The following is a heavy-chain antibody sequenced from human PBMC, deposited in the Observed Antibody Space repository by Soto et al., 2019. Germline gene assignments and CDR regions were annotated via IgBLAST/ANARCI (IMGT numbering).Heavy chain of an antibody. D-gene: IGHD6-25*01. CDR1: GGTFSRYA. J-gene: IGHJ6*02. V-gene: IGHV1-69*12. CDR2: IIPIFGTA. Sequence: QVQLVQSGAEVKKPGSSVKVSCKASGGTFSRYAISWVRQAPGQGLEWMGGIIPIFGTANYAQKFQGRDTITADESTSTAYMGLGRIRPEDTAVYYCARQGAALRDYYYGMDVWGQGTTVTVSS. CDR3: ARQGAALRDYYYGMDV.